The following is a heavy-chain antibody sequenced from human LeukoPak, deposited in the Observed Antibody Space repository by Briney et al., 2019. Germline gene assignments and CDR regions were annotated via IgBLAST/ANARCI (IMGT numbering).Heavy chain of an antibody. CDR1: CYTFTSYG. V-gene: IGHV1-18*04. CDR2: ISAYNGNT. Sequence: ASMNVSCKASCYTFTSYGISWVRQGPGQGLEWMGWISAYNGNTNYAQKLQGRVTMTTDTSTSTAYMGLRSLRSDDTAVYYCARQEIWYFDYWGQGTLVTVSS. J-gene: IGHJ4*02. D-gene: IGHD5-24*01. CDR3: ARQEIWYFDY.